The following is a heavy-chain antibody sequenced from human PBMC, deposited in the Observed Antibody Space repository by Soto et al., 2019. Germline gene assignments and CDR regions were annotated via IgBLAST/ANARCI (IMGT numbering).Heavy chain of an antibody. CDR1: GFSVTSAA. CDR2: IYSGGAT. Sequence: EVQLVESGGGLIQPGGSLRLFCAASGFSVTSAAMNWVRQAPGMGLEWLSVIYSGGATNHADSVRGRFTISRDISKNTLYLQMNNLRAEDTAVYYCARAGGDYWGQGTLVTVSS. V-gene: IGHV3-66*01. CDR3: ARAGGDY. J-gene: IGHJ4*02. D-gene: IGHD1-26*01.